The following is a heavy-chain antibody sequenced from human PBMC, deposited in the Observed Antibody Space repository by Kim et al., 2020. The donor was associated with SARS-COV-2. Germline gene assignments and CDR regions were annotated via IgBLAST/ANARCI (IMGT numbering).Heavy chain of an antibody. J-gene: IGHJ4*02. Sequence: NPSRKRRVTCSVDTSKNQFALELSSVTAADAAVYYCARHYYDSSGSPFDYWGPGTLVTVSS. D-gene: IGHD3-22*01. CDR3: ARHYYDSSGSPFDY. V-gene: IGHV4-39*01.